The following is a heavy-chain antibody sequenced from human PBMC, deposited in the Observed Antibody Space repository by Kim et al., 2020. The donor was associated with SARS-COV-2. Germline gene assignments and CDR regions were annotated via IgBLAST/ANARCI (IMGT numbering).Heavy chain of an antibody. V-gene: IGHV4-59*01. CDR2: GST. CDR3: ARDRSGFDY. Sequence: GSTNYTPSRKSRVTISVDTSKNQFSLKLSSVTAADTAVYYCARDRSGFDYWGQGTLVTVSS. J-gene: IGHJ4*02.